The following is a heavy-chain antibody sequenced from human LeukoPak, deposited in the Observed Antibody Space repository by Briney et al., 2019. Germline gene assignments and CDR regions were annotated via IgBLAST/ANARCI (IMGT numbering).Heavy chain of an antibody. D-gene: IGHD4-17*01. CDR3: AKDTLMTTVTKAFDF. V-gene: IGHV3-23*01. J-gene: IGHJ4*02. CDR1: GFTFSGYW. Sequence: GGSLRLTCAASGFTFSGYWMSWVRQAPGKGLEWVSGISGSGGSTYYADSVKGRFTISRDNSKNTLYLQMNSLRAEDTAVYYCAKDTLMTTVTKAFDFWGQGTLVTVSS. CDR2: ISGSGGST.